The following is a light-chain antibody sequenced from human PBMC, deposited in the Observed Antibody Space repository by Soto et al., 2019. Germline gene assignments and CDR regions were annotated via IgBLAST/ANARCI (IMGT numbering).Light chain of an antibody. CDR1: SSDIGAYNF. J-gene: IGLJ2*01. CDR3: FAHAGSNNPVA. V-gene: IGLV2-8*01. CDR2: EVY. Sequence: QSALTQPPSASGSPGQSVTISCTGSSSDIGAYNFVSWYQQHPGKAPKVIISEVYKRPSGVSSRFSGSKSGNTASLTISGLQADDEAYYYCFAHAGSNNPVAFGGGTKLTVL.